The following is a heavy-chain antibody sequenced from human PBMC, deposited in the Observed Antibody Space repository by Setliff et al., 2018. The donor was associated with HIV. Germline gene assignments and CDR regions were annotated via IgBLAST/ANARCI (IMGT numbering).Heavy chain of an antibody. V-gene: IGHV3-53*01. CDR3: ARPYWYAVGRAFDI. Sequence: GGSLRLSCAASGFTVSSNYMSWVRQAPGKGLEWVSVIYSGGSTYYADSGKGRFTISRDNSKNTLYLQMNSLRAEDTAVYYCARPYWYAVGRAFDIWGQGTMVTVSS. CDR2: IYSGGST. J-gene: IGHJ3*02. D-gene: IGHD2-8*02. CDR1: GFTVSSNY.